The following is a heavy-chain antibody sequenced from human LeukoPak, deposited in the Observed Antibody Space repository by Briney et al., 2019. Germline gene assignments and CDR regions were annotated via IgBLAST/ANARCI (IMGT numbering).Heavy chain of an antibody. CDR2: ISSSSSYI. Sequence: GGSLRLSCAGSGFTFSGHSMNWVRQAPGKGLEWVSSISSSSSYIYYADSVKGRFTISRDNAKNSLYLQMNSLRAEDTAVYYCARERYCTNGVCYTSLDYWGQGTLVTVSS. V-gene: IGHV3-21*01. CDR3: ARERYCTNGVCYTSLDY. J-gene: IGHJ4*02. D-gene: IGHD2-8*01. CDR1: GFTFSGHS.